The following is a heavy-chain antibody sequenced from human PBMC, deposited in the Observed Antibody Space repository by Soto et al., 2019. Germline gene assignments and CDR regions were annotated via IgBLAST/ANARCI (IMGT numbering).Heavy chain of an antibody. Sequence: GGSLRLSCAASGFTFSSYGMDWVRQAPGKGLEWVSVISYDGSDKYYADSVKGRFTVSRDNSKNTLHLQMNSLRAEDTAVYYCAKTLEPAPRYYYGLDVWGQGTTVTVSS. D-gene: IGHD1-1*01. V-gene: IGHV3-30*18. J-gene: IGHJ6*02. CDR1: GFTFSSYG. CDR2: ISYDGSDK. CDR3: AKTLEPAPRYYYGLDV.